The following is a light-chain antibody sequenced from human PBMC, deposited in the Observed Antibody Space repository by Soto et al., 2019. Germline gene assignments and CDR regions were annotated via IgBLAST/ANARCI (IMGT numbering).Light chain of an antibody. J-gene: IGKJ2*01. CDR2: KVS. Sequence: DVVLSQTLLSSPVTLGQPASISCRSSQNLAFSNGDTYLSWLHQRPGQPPRLLIYKVSNLFSGVPDRFSGSGAGTDFTLKISRVEAEDVGVYYCMQLTHVPYTFGQGTKLEIK. CDR3: MQLTHVPYT. V-gene: IGKV2-24*01. CDR1: QNLAFSNGDTY.